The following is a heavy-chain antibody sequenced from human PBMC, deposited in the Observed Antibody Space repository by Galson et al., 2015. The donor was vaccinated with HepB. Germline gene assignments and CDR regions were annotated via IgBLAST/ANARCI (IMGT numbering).Heavy chain of an antibody. D-gene: IGHD3-10*01. CDR2: IYPGDSDA. V-gene: IGHV5-51*03. Sequence: QSGAAVKKPGESLKISCKGSGYSFTSLWLAWVRQMPGKGLEWMGIIYPGDSDAKYSPSFQGQVTMSVDKTISTAYLQWSSLKASATAIYFCARAYGRNFDSWGQGTLVTVSS. CDR3: ARAYGRNFDS. J-gene: IGHJ4*02. CDR1: GYSFTSLW.